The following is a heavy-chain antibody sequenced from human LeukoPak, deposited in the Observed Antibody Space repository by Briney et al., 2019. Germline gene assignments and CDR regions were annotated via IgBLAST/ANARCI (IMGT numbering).Heavy chain of an antibody. J-gene: IGHJ4*02. CDR1: GFTFSSYG. D-gene: IGHD3-22*01. CDR3: ARGPIVVARNYYFDY. Sequence: GRSLRLSCAASGFTFSSYGMHWVRQAPGKGLEGVAVVWYDGSNKYYADSVKGRFTISRDNSKNTLYLQMNSLRAEDTAVYYCARGPIVVARNYYFDYWGQGTLVTVSS. V-gene: IGHV3-33*01. CDR2: VWYDGSNK.